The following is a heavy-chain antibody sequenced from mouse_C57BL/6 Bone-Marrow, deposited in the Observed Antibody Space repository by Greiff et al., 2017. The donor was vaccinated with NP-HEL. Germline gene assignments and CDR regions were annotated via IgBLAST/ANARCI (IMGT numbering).Heavy chain of an antibody. CDR1: GFTFSDFY. D-gene: IGHD1-1*01. V-gene: IGHV7-1*01. Sequence: EVKVVESGGGLVQPGRSLRLSCATSGFTFSDFYMEWVRQAPGKGLEWIAASRNKANDYTTEYSASVKGRFIVSRDTSKSILYLKMNALRAEDTAIDYCARVSYYYDGYFDVWGTGTTVTVSS. J-gene: IGHJ1*03. CDR2: SRNKANDYTT. CDR3: ARVSYYYDGYFDV.